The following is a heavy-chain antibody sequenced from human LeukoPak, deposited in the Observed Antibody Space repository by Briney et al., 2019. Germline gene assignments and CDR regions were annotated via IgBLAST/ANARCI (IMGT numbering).Heavy chain of an antibody. J-gene: IGHJ4*02. D-gene: IGHD4-17*01. CDR3: AKEHDYGDYGPGYYFDY. CDR2: ISGSGGST. V-gene: IGHV3-23*01. CDR1: GFTFSSYA. Sequence: PGGSLRLSCAASGFTFSSYAMSWVRQAPGKGLEWVSAISGSGGSTYYADSVKGRFTISRDNSKNTLYLQMNSLRAEDTAVYYCAKEHDYGDYGPGYYFDYWGQGTLVTVSS.